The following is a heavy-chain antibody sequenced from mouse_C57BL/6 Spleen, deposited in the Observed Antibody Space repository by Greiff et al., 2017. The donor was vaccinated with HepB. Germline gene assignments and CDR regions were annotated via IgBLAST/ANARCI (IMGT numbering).Heavy chain of an antibody. V-gene: IGHV1-19*01. D-gene: IGHD2-1*01. Sequence: EVQLQQSGPVLVKPGASVKMSCKASGYTFTDYYMNWVKQSHGKSLEWIGVINPYNGGTSYNQKFKGKATLTVDKSSSTAYMELNSLTSEDSAVYYCARFYYGNRYWYFDVWGTGTTVTVSS. CDR2: INPYNGGT. CDR1: GYTFTDYY. J-gene: IGHJ1*03. CDR3: ARFYYGNRYWYFDV.